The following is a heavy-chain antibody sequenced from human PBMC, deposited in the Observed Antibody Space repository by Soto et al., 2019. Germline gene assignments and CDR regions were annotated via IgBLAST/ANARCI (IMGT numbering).Heavy chain of an antibody. CDR2: IIPILGIA. J-gene: IGHJ6*02. D-gene: IGHD5-12*01. CDR1: GGTFSSYT. V-gene: IGHV1-69*02. Sequence: SVKVSCKASGGTFSSYTISWVRQAPGQGLEWMGRIIPILGIANYAQKFQGRVTITADKSTSTAYMELSSLRSEDTAVYYCASLRSGGYVYYYGMDVWGQGTTVTVSS. CDR3: ASLRSGGYVYYYGMDV.